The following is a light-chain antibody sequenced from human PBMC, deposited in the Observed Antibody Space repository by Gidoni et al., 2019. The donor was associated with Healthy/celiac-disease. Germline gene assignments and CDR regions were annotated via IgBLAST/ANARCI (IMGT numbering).Light chain of an antibody. CDR1: KLGDKY. Sequence: SYELTQPPSVSVSPGQTASITCSGDKLGDKYACWYQQKPGQSPVLVSYQDSKRPSGIPERFSGSNSGNTATLTISGTQAMDEADYYCQAWDSYVVFGGGTKLTVL. CDR2: QDS. V-gene: IGLV3-1*01. J-gene: IGLJ2*01. CDR3: QAWDSYVV.